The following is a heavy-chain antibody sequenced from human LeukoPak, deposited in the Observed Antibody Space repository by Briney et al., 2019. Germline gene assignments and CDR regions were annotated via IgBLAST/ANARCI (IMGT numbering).Heavy chain of an antibody. CDR3: ARGLGRPGNWFDP. V-gene: IGHV1-2*02. D-gene: IGHD1-1*01. CDR1: GYTFTGYY. Sequence: ASVKVSCKASGYTFTGYYMHWVRLAPGQGLEWMGWINPNSGGTNYAQKFQGRVTMTRDTSISTAYMELSRLRSDDTAVYYCARGLGRPGNWFDPWGQGTLVTVSS. J-gene: IGHJ5*02. CDR2: INPNSGGT.